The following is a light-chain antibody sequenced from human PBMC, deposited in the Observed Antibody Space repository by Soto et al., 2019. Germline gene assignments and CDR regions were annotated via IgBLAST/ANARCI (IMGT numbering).Light chain of an antibody. Sequence: EVVLTQSPGTLSLSPGERATLSCRASQSVSSSSLAWYQQKPGQAPRLLIYGASSRATGIPDRSSGSGSGTDFTLTISRLEPEDFAVYYCQQYGTYPYTFGQGTNLEIK. CDR1: QSVSSSS. J-gene: IGKJ2*01. CDR2: GAS. CDR3: QQYGTYPYT. V-gene: IGKV3-20*01.